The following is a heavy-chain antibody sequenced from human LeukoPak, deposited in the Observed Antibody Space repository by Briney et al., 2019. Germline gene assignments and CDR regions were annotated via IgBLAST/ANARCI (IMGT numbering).Heavy chain of an antibody. Sequence: SETLSLTCTVSGGSISGYFWTWIRRPPGKGLEWIGYIYYTGNTNYNPSLKSRVTISIDTSKNHFSLNVNSVTAADAAVYYCVRSKSGAYGWFDPWGPGTLVTVSS. CDR2: IYYTGNT. V-gene: IGHV4-59*01. J-gene: IGHJ5*02. CDR3: VRSKSGAYGWFDP. D-gene: IGHD2-15*01. CDR1: GGSISGYF.